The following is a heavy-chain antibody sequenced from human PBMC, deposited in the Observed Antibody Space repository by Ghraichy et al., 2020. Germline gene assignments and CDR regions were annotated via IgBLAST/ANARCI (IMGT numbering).Heavy chain of an antibody. D-gene: IGHD2-8*02. CDR2: INPNSGGT. V-gene: IGHV1-2*02. Sequence: ASVKVFCKASGYTFTDYFIFWLRQAPGQGPEWMGWINPNSGGTNSAQNFKGRVTMTRDTSIATASLEVSRLTSDDTAVYYCARSTRGTARGAALDIWGQGTMVTVSS. CDR1: GYTFTDYF. J-gene: IGHJ3*02. CDR3: ARSTRGTARGAALDI.